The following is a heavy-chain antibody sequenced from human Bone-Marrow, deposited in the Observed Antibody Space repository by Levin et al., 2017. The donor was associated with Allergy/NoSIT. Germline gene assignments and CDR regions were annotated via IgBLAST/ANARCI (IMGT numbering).Heavy chain of an antibody. Sequence: GESLKISCAVSGFTFTDYGFHWVRQAPGKGLEWVAAISYDGFKKYYADSLKGRITISRDDFKNTLYLQMNSLRGEDTATYYCAKAPPDGSGSFGMDVWGRGTSVTVSS. D-gene: IGHD3-10*01. V-gene: IGHV3-30*18. J-gene: IGHJ6*02. CDR1: GFTFTDYG. CDR2: ISYDGFKK. CDR3: AKAPPDGSGSFGMDV.